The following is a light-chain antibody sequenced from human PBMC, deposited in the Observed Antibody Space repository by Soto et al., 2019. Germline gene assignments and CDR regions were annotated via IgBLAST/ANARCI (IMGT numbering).Light chain of an antibody. J-gene: IGLJ1*01. V-gene: IGLV1-44*01. CDR3: AAWDDSLNGHI. Sequence: QSVLTQPHSASGTPGQRVTSSCSGSSSNIGSNSVHWFQQVPGTAPKPLIHSSNQRPSGVPERFSGSKSGTSASLAISGLQSEDEADYYCAAWDDSLNGHIFGTGTKVTVL. CDR2: SSN. CDR1: SSNIGSNS.